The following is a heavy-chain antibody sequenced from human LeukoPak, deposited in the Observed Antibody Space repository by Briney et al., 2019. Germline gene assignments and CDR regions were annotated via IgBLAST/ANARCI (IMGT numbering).Heavy chain of an antibody. V-gene: IGHV3-21*01. CDR2: ISSSSSYI. J-gene: IGHJ4*02. D-gene: IGHD5-12*01. CDR3: ARVDGNSGYDFLDY. CDR1: GFTFSSDS. Sequence: PGGSLRLSCAASGFTFSSDSMNWVRQAPGKGLEWVSSISSSSSYIYYADSVKGRFTISRDNAKNSLYLQMNSLRAEDTAVYYCARVDGNSGYDFLDYWGQGTLVTVSS.